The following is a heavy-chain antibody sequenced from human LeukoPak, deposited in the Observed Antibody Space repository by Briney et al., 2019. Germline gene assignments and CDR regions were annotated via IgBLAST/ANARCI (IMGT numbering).Heavy chain of an antibody. CDR3: AKRGNPTVGHHYLDV. V-gene: IGHV3-23*05. Sequence: PRGSLRLSCAVSGFTFSSSDMSWVRQAPGSGPEWVSSIRHSDSNTYYADSVMGRFTISRDNSKNTLYLQMNSLSAEDTAVYYCAKRGNPTVGHHYLDVWGKGTTVSVSS. D-gene: IGHD1-1*01. CDR1: GFTFSSSD. CDR2: IRHSDSNT. J-gene: IGHJ6*03.